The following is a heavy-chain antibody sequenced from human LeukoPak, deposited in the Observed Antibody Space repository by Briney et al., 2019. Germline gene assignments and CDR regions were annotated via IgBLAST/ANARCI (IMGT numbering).Heavy chain of an antibody. J-gene: IGHJ4*02. CDR2: IPYDGTKK. D-gene: IGHD2-2*01. CDR3: AKGAQLGCAGTNCDDF. V-gene: IGHV3-30*02. CDR1: GFTFNSHG. Sequence: PGGSLRLSCAASGFTFNSHGMLWVRQAPGKGLDWVAFIPYDGTKKVYADSVKGRFTISRDNSKNTVYLQMNSLRVEDTAVYYCAKGAQLGCAGTNCDDFWGQGTLVTVSS.